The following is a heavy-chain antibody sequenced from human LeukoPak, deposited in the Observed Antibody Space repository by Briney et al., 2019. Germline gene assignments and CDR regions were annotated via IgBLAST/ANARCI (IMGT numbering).Heavy chain of an antibody. CDR3: ARRGYGDFF. D-gene: IGHD4-17*01. J-gene: IGHJ4*02. Sequence: GGSLRLSCAASGFTFSSYTMTWVRQAPGKGLEWVSAISNSGGSTYYADSVKGRFTIPRDNSKNTLYLQMNSLRAEDTAIYYCARRGYGDFFWGQGTLVTVSS. CDR2: ISNSGGST. CDR1: GFTFSSYT. V-gene: IGHV3-23*01.